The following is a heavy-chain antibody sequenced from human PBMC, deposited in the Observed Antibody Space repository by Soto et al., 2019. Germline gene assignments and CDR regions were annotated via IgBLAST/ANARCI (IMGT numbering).Heavy chain of an antibody. Sequence: GGSLILSCAASGFNFRSYGMHWVRQDPGKGLEWVAVISYDGSNKYYADSVKGRFTISRDNSKNTLYLQMNSLRAEDTAVYYCAKDSAVPTEYYFDYWGQGTLVTVSS. CDR2: ISYDGSNK. D-gene: IGHD4-17*01. CDR3: AKDSAVPTEYYFDY. CDR1: GFNFRSYG. J-gene: IGHJ4*02. V-gene: IGHV3-30*18.